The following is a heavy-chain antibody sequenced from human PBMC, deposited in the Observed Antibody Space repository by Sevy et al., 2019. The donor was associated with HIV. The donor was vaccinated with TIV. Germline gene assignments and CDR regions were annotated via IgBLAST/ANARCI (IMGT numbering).Heavy chain of an antibody. CDR3: ARDSCGYDCYNWYFDL. J-gene: IGHJ2*01. Sequence: GGSLRLSCAASGFTVSRKYMSWVRQAPGKGLEWVSVIYHDGNTNYADSVKGRFTISRDNSKNTLYLQMNSLRSEDTAMYYCARDSCGYDCYNWYFDLWGRGTLVTVSS. D-gene: IGHD2-21*02. CDR1: GFTVSRKY. CDR2: IYHDGNT. V-gene: IGHV3-53*01.